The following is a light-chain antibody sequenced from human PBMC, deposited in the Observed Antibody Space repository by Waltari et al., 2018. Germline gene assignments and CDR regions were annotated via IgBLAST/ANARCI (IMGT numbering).Light chain of an antibody. CDR1: QTISSN. CDR2: GAS. Sequence: EIVMTQSPATLSVSPGDRATLPCRASQTISSNLAWYQPRPGQAPRLLIYGASNRATGIPARFSGTGSGTEFTLTISSLQSEDFAVYYCQQYNNWPPLFTFGPGTKVDMK. V-gene: IGKV3D-15*01. J-gene: IGKJ3*01. CDR3: QQYNNWPPLFT.